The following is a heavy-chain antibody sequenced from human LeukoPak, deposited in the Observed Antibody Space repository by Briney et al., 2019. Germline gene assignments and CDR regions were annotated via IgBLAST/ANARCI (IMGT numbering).Heavy chain of an antibody. Sequence: SETLSLTCAVYGGSFSGYYWSWIRQPPGKGLGWIGEINHSGSTNYNPSLKSRVTISVDTSKNQFSLKLSSVTAADTAVYYCARGMGSSSWYTLGYYYYGMDVWGQGTTVTVSS. CDR1: GGSFSGYY. J-gene: IGHJ6*02. D-gene: IGHD6-13*01. CDR2: INHSGST. CDR3: ARGMGSSSWYTLGYYYYGMDV. V-gene: IGHV4-34*01.